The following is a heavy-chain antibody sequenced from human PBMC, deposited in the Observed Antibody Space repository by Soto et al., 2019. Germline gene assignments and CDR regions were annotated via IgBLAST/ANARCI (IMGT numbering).Heavy chain of an antibody. CDR1: GFTFSSYA. CDR3: AKVFTYYYDSSGYCYY. V-gene: IGHV3-23*01. Sequence: GGSLRLSCAASGFTFSSYAMSWVRQAPGKGLEWVSAISGSGGSTYYADSVKGRFTISRDNSKNTLYLQMNSLRAEDTAVYYCAKVFTYYYDSSGYCYYWGQGTLVTVSS. J-gene: IGHJ4*02. CDR2: ISGSGGST. D-gene: IGHD3-22*01.